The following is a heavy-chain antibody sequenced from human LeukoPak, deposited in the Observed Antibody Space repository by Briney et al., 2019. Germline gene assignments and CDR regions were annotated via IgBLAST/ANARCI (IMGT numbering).Heavy chain of an antibody. V-gene: IGHV1-69*05. D-gene: IGHD3-10*01. Sequence: SVKVSCKASGGTFSSYAISWVRQAPGQGIEWMGGIIPIFGTANYAQKFQGRVTITTDESTSTAYMELSSLRSEDTAVYYCARMLPRYYGSGSYLNWFDPWGQGTLVTVSS. CDR3: ARMLPRYYGSGSYLNWFDP. CDR1: GGTFSSYA. CDR2: IIPIFGTA. J-gene: IGHJ5*02.